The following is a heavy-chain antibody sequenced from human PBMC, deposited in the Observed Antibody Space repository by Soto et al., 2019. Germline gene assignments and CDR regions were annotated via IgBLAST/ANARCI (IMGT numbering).Heavy chain of an antibody. Sequence: QVTLKESSPVLGKPTETLTLTCTVSGFSLSNARMGVSWIRQPPGKALEWLAHIFSNDEKSYSTSLKSRLTISKDTSKSQVVLTMTNMDPVDTATSYCARFTENYDLNFDYWGQGTLVTVSS. CDR2: IFSNDEK. D-gene: IGHD3-3*01. V-gene: IGHV2-26*01. J-gene: IGHJ4*02. CDR3: ARFTENYDLNFDY. CDR1: GFSLSNARMG.